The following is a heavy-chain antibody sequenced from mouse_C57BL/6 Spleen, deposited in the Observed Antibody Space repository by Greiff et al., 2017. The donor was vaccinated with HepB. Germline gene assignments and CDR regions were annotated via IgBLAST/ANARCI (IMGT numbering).Heavy chain of an antibody. CDR1: YTFTDYYM. CDR3: WFAY. V-gene: IGHV1-83*01. J-gene: IGHJ3*01. CDR2: YPGSGNTY. Sequence: VQLQQSGPELVKPGASVKMSCKASGYTFTDYYMHWVKQKPGKGLEWIGEIYPGSGNTYYNEKFKGKATLTADTSSSTAYMQLSSLTSEDAAVYPDPWFAYWGQGTLVTVSA.